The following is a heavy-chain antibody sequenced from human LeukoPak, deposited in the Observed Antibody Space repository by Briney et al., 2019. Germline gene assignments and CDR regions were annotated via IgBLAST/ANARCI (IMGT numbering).Heavy chain of an antibody. CDR2: IYPGDSDT. V-gene: IGHV5-51*01. Sequence: GESLKISCKGSGYSFSSYWIGWVRQMPGKGLEWMGIIYPGDSDTRYSPSFQGQVTISADKSISTAYLQWSSLKASDTAMYYCARLSITGTHTRMNWFDPWGQGTLVTVSS. J-gene: IGHJ5*02. CDR3: ARLSITGTHTRMNWFDP. D-gene: IGHD1-7*01. CDR1: GYSFSSYW.